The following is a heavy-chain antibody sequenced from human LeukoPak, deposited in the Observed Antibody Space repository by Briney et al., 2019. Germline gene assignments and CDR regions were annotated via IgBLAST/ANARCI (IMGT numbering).Heavy chain of an antibody. J-gene: IGHJ5*02. CDR2: ISSSSSNT. CDR1: GFTFSDYF. V-gene: IGHV3-11*06. D-gene: IGHD2-2*01. CDR3: ARGIHKTHCTRASCYVNWFDP. Sequence: GGSLRLSCAASGFTFSDYFMTWMRQAPEKGLEWVSYISSSSSNTNYADSVKGRFTISRDNAKNSLSLQMNSLRAEDTAVYYCARGIHKTHCTRASCYVNWFDPWGQGTLVTVSS.